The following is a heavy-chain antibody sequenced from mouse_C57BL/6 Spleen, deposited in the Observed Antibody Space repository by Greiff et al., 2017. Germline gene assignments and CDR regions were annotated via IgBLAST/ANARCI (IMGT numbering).Heavy chain of an antibody. D-gene: IGHD6-1*01. Sequence: QVQLQQPGAELVMPGASVKLSCKASGYTFTSYWMHWVKQRPGQGLEWIGEIDPSDSYTNYNQKFKGKTTLTGDKSSSTAYMQLSSLTSEDSAVSYCARATNGMDCWGQGTSVTVSS. CDR1: GYTFTSYW. CDR2: IDPSDSYT. CDR3: ARATNGMDC. V-gene: IGHV1-69*01. J-gene: IGHJ4*01.